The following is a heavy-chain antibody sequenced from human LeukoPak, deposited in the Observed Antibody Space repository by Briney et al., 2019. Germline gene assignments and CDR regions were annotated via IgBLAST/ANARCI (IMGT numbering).Heavy chain of an antibody. Sequence: SETLSLTCTVSGGSISSSSYYWGWIRQPPGKGLEWIGSIYYSRSTYYNPSLKSRVTISVDTSKNQFSLKLSSVTAADTAVYYCARDSDFWSGYPTYYLDYWGQGTLVTVSS. CDR1: GGSISSSSYY. V-gene: IGHV4-39*07. CDR3: ARDSDFWSGYPTYYLDY. CDR2: IYYSRST. D-gene: IGHD3-3*01. J-gene: IGHJ4*02.